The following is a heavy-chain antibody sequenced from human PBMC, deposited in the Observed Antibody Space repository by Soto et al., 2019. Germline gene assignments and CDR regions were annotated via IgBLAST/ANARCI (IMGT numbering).Heavy chain of an antibody. CDR1: GGTFSSYA. V-gene: IGHV1-69*13. Sequence: ASVKVSCKASGGTFSSYAISWVRQAPGQGLEWMGGIIPIFGTANYAQKFQGRVTITADESTSTAYMELSSLRSEDTAVYYCARKETSYGDYVYFDYWGQGTLVTVSS. CDR3: ARKETSYGDYVYFDY. CDR2: IIPIFGTA. D-gene: IGHD4-17*01. J-gene: IGHJ4*02.